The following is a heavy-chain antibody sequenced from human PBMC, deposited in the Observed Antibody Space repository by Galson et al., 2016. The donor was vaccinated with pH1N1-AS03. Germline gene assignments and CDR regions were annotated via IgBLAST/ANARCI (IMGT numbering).Heavy chain of an antibody. CDR1: GFTFSTYW. CDR3: ASAPVGSGHLYYFDY. V-gene: IGHV3-7*01. Sequence: SLRLSCAGSGFTFSTYWMTWVRQAPGKGLEWVANINQDGSEKHYVDSGKGRFTISRDNAKNTLYQQVNNLRVQDTAVYYCASAPVGSGHLYYFDYWGQGTLITVSS. D-gene: IGHD6-25*01. J-gene: IGHJ4*02. CDR2: INQDGSEK.